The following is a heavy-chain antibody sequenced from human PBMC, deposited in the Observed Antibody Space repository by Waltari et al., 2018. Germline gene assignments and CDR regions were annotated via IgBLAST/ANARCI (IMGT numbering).Heavy chain of an antibody. J-gene: IGHJ6*02. Sequence: EMQLFESGGALVQPGGSLSLSCAASGFPFSPYPMNWVRQAPGQGLEWVAVMTASGLMDYGDSVKGRFTISRDNSKNTLYLQMYRLRVEDTARYYCAKDEGARLAPTFGMDAWGQGTTVIVSS. CDR1: GFPFSPYP. CDR3: AKDEGARLAPTFGMDA. V-gene: IGHV3-23*01. CDR2: MTASGLM. D-gene: IGHD6-6*01.